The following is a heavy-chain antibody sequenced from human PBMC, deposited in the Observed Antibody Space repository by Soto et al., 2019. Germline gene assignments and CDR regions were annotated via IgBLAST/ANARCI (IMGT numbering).Heavy chain of an antibody. CDR2: ISWNGGGI. CDR1: GFTFNDFA. J-gene: IGHJ4*02. Sequence: EVQLAESGGGLIQPGRSLRLSCTASGFTFNDFAMPWVRQAPGKGLEWLAGISWNGGGIAYVDSVKGRFTVSRDNTKNTLYWQMADLRVEDRAMNYCAKDTKPKPSDLGVWGQGTLVTVSS. V-gene: IGHV3-9*01. CDR3: AKDTKPKPSDLGV. D-gene: IGHD2-8*01.